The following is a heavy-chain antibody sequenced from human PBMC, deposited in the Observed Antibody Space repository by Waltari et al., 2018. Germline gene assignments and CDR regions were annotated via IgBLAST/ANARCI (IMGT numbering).Heavy chain of an antibody. CDR2: IYYSGST. CDR1: GGSISSGGYY. D-gene: IGHD3-10*01. V-gene: IGHV4-31*03. J-gene: IGHJ3*02. Sequence: QVQLQESGPGLVKPSQTLSLTCTVSGGSISSGGYYWSWIRQHPGTGLEWIGYIYYSGSTYYNPSLKSRVTISVDTSKNQCSLKLSSVTAADTAVYYCARDEGFGESAFDIWGQGTMVTVSS. CDR3: ARDEGFGESAFDI.